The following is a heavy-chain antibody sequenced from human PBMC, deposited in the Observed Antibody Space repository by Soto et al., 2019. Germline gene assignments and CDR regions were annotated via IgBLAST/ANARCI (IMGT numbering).Heavy chain of an antibody. V-gene: IGHV3-21*01. CDR1: GFTFSSYS. J-gene: IGHJ3*02. CDR2: ISSSSSYI. CDR3: ARGGYCSSTSSYTVGHDAFDT. Sequence: GGSLRLSCAASGFTFSSYSMNRVRQAPGKGLEWVSSISSSSSYIYYADSVKGRFTISRDNAKNSLYLQMNSLRAEDTDVYYCARGGYCSSTSSYTVGHDAFDTWGQGTIVPVSS. D-gene: IGHD2-2*02.